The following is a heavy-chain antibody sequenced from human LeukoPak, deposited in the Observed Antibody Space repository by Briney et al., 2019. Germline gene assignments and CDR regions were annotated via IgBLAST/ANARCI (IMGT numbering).Heavy chain of an antibody. V-gene: IGHV3-33*01. CDR3: ARDRAVRYFDY. J-gene: IGHJ4*02. Sequence: GGSLRLSCAASGFTFSSYGMHWVRQAPGKGLEWVAVIWYDGTKKYYADSVKGRLTISRDNSKNTLYLEMNSLRAEDTAVYYCARDRAVRYFDYWGQGTLVTVSS. CDR1: GFTFSSYG. CDR2: IWYDGTKK.